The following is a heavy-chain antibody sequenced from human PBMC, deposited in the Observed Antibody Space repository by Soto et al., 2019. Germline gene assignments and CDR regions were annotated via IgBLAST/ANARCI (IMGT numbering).Heavy chain of an antibody. J-gene: IGHJ5*02. D-gene: IGHD2-8*01. CDR2: INHSGST. CDR3: ARDSWCDPKFDP. CDR1: GGSFSGYY. V-gene: IGHV4-34*01. Sequence: SETLSLTCAVYGGSFSGYYWSLIRQPPGKGLECIWEINHSGSTNYNPSLKSRVTMSVDKSKNQFSLNLTSVTAADTAIYYCARDSWCDPKFDPWGQGTLVTVSS.